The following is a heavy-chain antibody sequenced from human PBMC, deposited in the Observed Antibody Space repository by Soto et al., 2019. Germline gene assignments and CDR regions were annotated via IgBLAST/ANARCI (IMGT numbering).Heavy chain of an antibody. V-gene: IGHV4-4*07. D-gene: IGHD2-21*02. CDR2: IYSDGTT. CDR3: AADTPLGDSYFDY. CDR1: GGSISGYY. Sequence: PSETLSLTCIVSGGSISGYYWSWIRQPAGKELEWIGRIYSDGTTNYNPSLKGRGTMSVDTSKKQISLKLTSVTAADTAVYYCAADTPLGDSYFDYWGQGTLVTVSS. J-gene: IGHJ4*02.